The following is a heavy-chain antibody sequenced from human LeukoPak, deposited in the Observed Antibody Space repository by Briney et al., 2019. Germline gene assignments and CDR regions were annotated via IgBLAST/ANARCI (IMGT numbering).Heavy chain of an antibody. J-gene: IGHJ4*02. Sequence: SDTQSLTCGVSGDPITQTNYRTWLRHPPGKGLEWTGEVNLQGSTNYKPPHMGRDAISVDKPENHVSLQLTSVTAADTAVYYCARGGGPFRPLDYSGEGTLVTVS. D-gene: IGHD2/OR15-2a*01. V-gene: IGHV4-4*02. CDR3: ARGGGPFRPLDY. CDR2: VNLQGST. CDR1: GDPITQTNY.